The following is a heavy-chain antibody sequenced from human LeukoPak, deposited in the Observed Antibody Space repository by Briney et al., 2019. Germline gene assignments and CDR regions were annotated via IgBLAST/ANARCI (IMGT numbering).Heavy chain of an antibody. D-gene: IGHD3-10*01. V-gene: IGHV1-2*02. CDR1: GYTFTGYY. CDR3: ARDRVSHVRGILRGVFDY. CDR2: INPNSGGT. J-gene: IGHJ4*02. Sequence: ASVKVSCKASGYTFTGYYMHWVRQAPGQGLEWMGWINPNSGGTNYAQKFQVRGTMTRDTSINTAYMDLNRLKSDDTAVYYCARDRVSHVRGILRGVFDYWGQGPLITVSS.